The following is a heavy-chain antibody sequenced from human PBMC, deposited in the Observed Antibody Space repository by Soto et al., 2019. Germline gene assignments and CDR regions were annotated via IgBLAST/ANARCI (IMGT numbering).Heavy chain of an antibody. D-gene: IGHD3-16*01. CDR1: GFTFSDYY. CDR3: ARGGVRGITSRGQVYN. J-gene: IGHJ4*02. Sequence: QVQVVESGGGLVKPGGSLRLSCAASGFTFSDYYMNWIRQAPGKGLAWVSYISSSSDYTKYADSVKGRFTIARDNAKRSLYLHMNSLRAEDTAVYYCARGGVRGITSRGQVYNWGQGTLVTVSS. CDR2: ISSSSDYT. V-gene: IGHV3-11*06.